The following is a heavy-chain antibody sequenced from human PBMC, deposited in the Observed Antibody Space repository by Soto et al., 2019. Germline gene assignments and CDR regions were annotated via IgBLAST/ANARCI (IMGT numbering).Heavy chain of an antibody. J-gene: IGHJ5*02. CDR3: ARETVSWFDT. V-gene: IGHV1-8*01. CDR2: MNPNSGNT. Sequence: QVQLVQSGAEVKKPGASVKVSCKASGYTFTSYDINWVRQATGQGLEWMGWMNPNSGNTGYAQKCQGRVTMTRNTSISTADMELSSLKSQDTAVYYCARETVSWFDTWGQGTLVTVSS. D-gene: IGHD3-16*01. CDR1: GYTFTSYD.